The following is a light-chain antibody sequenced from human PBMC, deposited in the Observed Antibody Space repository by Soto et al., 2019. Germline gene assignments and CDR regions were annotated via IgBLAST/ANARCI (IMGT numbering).Light chain of an antibody. CDR3: AAWDDSLSSPV. CDR1: SSNIGINY. J-gene: IGLJ3*02. V-gene: IGLV1-47*01. CDR2: RNN. Sequence: QAVVTQPPSASGTPGQRVTISCSGSSSNIGINYVYWYQQLPGTAPKLLIYRNNQRPSGVPYRFSGSKSGTSASLAISGLRSEDEADYYCAAWDDSLSSPVFGGGTKLTVL.